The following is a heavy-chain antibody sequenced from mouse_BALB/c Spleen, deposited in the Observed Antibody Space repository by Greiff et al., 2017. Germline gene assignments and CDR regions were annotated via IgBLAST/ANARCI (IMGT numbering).Heavy chain of an antibody. CDR2: SRNKANDYTT. Sequence: EVKLVESGGGLVQPGGSLRLSCATSGFTFSDFYMEWVRQPPGKRLEWIAASRNKANDYTTEYSASVKGRFIVSRDTSQSILYLQMNALRAEDTAIYYCARDALYGNYGGYFDVWGAGTTVTVSS. V-gene: IGHV7-1*02. CDR1: GFTFSDFY. J-gene: IGHJ1*01. CDR3: ARDALYGNYGGYFDV. D-gene: IGHD2-1*01.